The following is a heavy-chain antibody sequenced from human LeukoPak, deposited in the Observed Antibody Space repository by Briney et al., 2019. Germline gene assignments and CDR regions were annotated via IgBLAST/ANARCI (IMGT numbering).Heavy chain of an antibody. CDR2: ISGGGNSI. D-gene: IGHD4-17*01. CDR1: GFIFYSYE. J-gene: IGHJ4*02. V-gene: IGHV3-48*03. Sequence: GGSLRLSCVASGFIFYSYEMNWVRQAPGKGLEWVAYISGGGNSIYYADSLKGRFTISRDNAKNSLYLHMSSLRAEDTAVYYCAGDNIENGDLDYLDSRGQGTLVTVSS. CDR3: AGDNIENGDLDYLDS.